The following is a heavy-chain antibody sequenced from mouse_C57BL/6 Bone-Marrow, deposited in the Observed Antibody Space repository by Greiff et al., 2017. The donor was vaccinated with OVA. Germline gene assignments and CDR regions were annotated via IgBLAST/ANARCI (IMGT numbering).Heavy chain of an antibody. CDR3: ARDYYGYRFAY. D-gene: IGHD2-2*01. V-gene: IGHV1-81*01. CDR1: GYTFTSYG. J-gene: IGHJ3*01. Sequence: QVQLKESGAELARPGASVKLSCKASGYTFTSYGISWVKQRTGQGLEWIGEIYPRSGNTYYNEKFKGKATLTADKSSSTAYMELRSLTSEDSAVYFCARDYYGYRFAYWGQGTLVTVSA. CDR2: IYPRSGNT.